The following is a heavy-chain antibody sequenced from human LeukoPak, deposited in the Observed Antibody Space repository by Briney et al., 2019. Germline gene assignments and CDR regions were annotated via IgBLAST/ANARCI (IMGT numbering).Heavy chain of an antibody. CDR3: TGSSGWDRYFDY. CDR2: IKQDGSEK. Sequence: PGGSLRLSCAASGVYWMSWVRQAPGKGLEWVANIKQDGSEKYYVDSVKGRFTISRDNAKNSLYLQMNSLRAEDTAVYYCTGSSGWDRYFDYWDQGTLVTVSS. CDR1: GVYW. V-gene: IGHV3-7*05. J-gene: IGHJ4*02. D-gene: IGHD6-19*01.